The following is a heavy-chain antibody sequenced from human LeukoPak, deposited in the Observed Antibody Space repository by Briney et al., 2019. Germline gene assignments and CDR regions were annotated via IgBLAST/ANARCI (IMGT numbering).Heavy chain of an antibody. V-gene: IGHV3-9*01. CDR2: ISWNSGSI. J-gene: IGHJ4*02. CDR3: AKDIVWASITGTTLDY. Sequence: GRSLRLSCAASGFTFDDYAMHWVRQAPGKGLEWVSGISWNSGSIAYADSVKGRFTISRDNVKNSLYLRMNSLRAEDTALYYCAKDIVWASITGTTLDYWGQGTLVTVSS. CDR1: GFTFDDYA. D-gene: IGHD1-7*01.